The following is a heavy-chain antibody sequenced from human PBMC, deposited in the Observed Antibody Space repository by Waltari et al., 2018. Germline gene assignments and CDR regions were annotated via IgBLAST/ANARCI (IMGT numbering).Heavy chain of an antibody. CDR3: AREATSSSERGVAFDI. D-gene: IGHD6-6*01. Sequence: QVQLQESGPGLVQPSETLSLACTVSGYSISRGYYWGWIRQPPGKGLEWIGNIYHSGSSYNNPSLESRVTISVDTSKNQFSLKLSSVTAADTAVYYCAREATSSSERGVAFDIWGQGTMVTVSS. CDR2: IYHSGSS. V-gene: IGHV4-38-2*02. J-gene: IGHJ3*02. CDR1: GYSISRGYY.